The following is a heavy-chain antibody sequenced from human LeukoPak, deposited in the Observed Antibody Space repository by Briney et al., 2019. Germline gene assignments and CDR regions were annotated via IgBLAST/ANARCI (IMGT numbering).Heavy chain of an antibody. CDR3: ARRYCSGGSSYTLDY. D-gene: IGHD2-15*01. CDR1: GFTFSNAW. CDR2: INHSGST. J-gene: IGHJ4*02. V-gene: IGHV4-34*01. Sequence: PGGSLRLSCAASGFTFSNAWMSWVRQAPGKGLEWIGEINHSGSTNYNPSLKSRVTMSVDMSKNQFSLNLSSVTAADTAVYYCARRYCSGGSSYTLDYWGQGTLVTVSS.